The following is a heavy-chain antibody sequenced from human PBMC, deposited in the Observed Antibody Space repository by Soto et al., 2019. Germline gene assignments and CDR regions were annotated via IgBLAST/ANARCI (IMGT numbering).Heavy chain of an antibody. Sequence: QVQLVQSGAEVKKPGASVKVSCKASGYTFTSYDFNWVRQATGQGPEWLGWMNPVSGDTGYSQKFQGRVTMTSDTSISTAYMELSSLRSEDTAVYYCAREPRNWGFDFWGQGTQVTVSS. D-gene: IGHD7-27*01. CDR2: MNPVSGDT. CDR3: AREPRNWGFDF. V-gene: IGHV1-8*01. J-gene: IGHJ4*02. CDR1: GYTFTSYD.